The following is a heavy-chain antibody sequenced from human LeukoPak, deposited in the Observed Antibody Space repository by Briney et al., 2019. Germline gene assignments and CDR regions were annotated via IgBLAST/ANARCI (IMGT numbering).Heavy chain of an antibody. CDR2: YYYSGST. J-gene: IGHJ4*02. Sequence: SETLSLPCTVSGGPISRYHWRWMPQPTGKGLVWIAYYYYSGSTNYNPSLESRVTISVDTSKNQFSLKLSSVTAADTAVYYCARRYGSGSSGTFDYWGQGTLVTVSS. V-gene: IGHV4-59*13. CDR3: ARRYGSGSSGTFDY. CDR1: GGPISRYH. D-gene: IGHD3-10*01.